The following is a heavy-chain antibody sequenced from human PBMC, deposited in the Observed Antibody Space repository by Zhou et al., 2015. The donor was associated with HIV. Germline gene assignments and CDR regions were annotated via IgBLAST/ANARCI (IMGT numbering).Heavy chain of an antibody. CDR2: ISYDGSNK. V-gene: IGHV3-30*18. CDR3: AKGGYYDSSGYYTRAFDI. Sequence: QVQLVESGGGLVKPGGSLRLSCAASGFTFSSYGMHWVRQAPGKGLEWVAVISYDGSNKYYADSVKGRFTISRDNSKNTLYLQMNSLRAEDTAVYYCAKGGYYDSSGYYTRAFDIWGQGTMVTVSS. J-gene: IGHJ3*02. CDR1: GFTFSSYG. D-gene: IGHD3-22*01.